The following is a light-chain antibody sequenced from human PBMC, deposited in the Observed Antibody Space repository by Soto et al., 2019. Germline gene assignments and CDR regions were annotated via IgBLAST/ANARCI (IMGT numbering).Light chain of an antibody. CDR3: QQYNKWPRT. J-gene: IGKJ1*01. CDR1: QSVSSA. Sequence: EIVLTQSPGTRSLSPLERATLSFMASQSVSSALAWYQQKPGLSPRLLIYDASTRATGIPARFSGSGSGTDFTLTISSLQSKDFAVYYCQQYNKWPRTFGQGTKVDIK. CDR2: DAS. V-gene: IGKV3-15*01.